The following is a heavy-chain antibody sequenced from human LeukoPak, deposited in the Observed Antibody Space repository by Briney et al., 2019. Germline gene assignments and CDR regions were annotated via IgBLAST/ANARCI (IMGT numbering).Heavy chain of an antibody. Sequence: PSETLSLTCAVSGTSITISSTTWWSWVRQAPGKGLEWIGEAHHSGRTNYNPSLKSRVTISLDKSKNQFSLKLSSVIAADTAVYYCARDSSTFQSDLFDIWGQGTMVTVSA. CDR1: GTSITISSTTW. CDR3: ARDSSTFQSDLFDI. CDR2: AHHSGRT. V-gene: IGHV4-4*02. D-gene: IGHD2-21*01. J-gene: IGHJ3*02.